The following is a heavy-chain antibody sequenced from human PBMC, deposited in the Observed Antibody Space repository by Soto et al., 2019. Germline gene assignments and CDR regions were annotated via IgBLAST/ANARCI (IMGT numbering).Heavy chain of an antibody. CDR2: ISAYNGNT. D-gene: IGHD5-18*01. Sequence: VASVKVSCKASGYTFTSYGISWVRQAPGQGLEWMGWISAYNGNTNYAQKLQGRVTMTTDTSTSTAYMELRSLRSDDTAVYYCARDRDTAMAYYYYYGMDVWGQGTTVTVS. J-gene: IGHJ6*02. CDR3: ARDRDTAMAYYYYYGMDV. V-gene: IGHV1-18*04. CDR1: GYTFTSYG.